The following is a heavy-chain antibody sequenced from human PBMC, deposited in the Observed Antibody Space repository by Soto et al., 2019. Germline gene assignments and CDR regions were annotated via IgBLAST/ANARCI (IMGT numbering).Heavy chain of an antibody. CDR2: ISGSGVST. CDR1: GFTFSSYA. D-gene: IGHD6-13*01. J-gene: IGHJ4*02. CDR3: AKEHHYSSSWSEFDY. V-gene: IGHV3-23*01. Sequence: EVQLLGSGGGLVQPGGSLRLSCAASGFTFSSYAMSWVRQAPGKGLEWVSAISGSGVSTYYADSVKGRFAISRDNSKKTLYLPMNSLRAEDTAVYYCAKEHHYSSSWSEFDYWGQGTLVTVSS.